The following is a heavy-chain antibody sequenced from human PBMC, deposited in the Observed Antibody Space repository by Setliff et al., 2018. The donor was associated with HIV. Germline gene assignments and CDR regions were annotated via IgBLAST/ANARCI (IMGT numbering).Heavy chain of an antibody. D-gene: IGHD3-10*01. CDR2: MNPNSGNT. J-gene: IGHJ4*02. Sequence: ASVKVSCKASGYTFTSYDINWVRQATGQGLEWMGWMNPNSGNTGYAQKFQGRVTITRNTSISTAYMELSSLRSEDTAVYYCARGFLWFGEYYFDYWGQGTLGTVSS. V-gene: IGHV1-8*03. CDR3: ARGFLWFGEYYFDY. CDR1: GYTFTSYD.